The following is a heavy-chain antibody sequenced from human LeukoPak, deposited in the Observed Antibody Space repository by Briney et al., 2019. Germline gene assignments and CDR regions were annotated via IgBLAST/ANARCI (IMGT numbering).Heavy chain of an antibody. J-gene: IGHJ4*02. CDR3: ARSGGSSYDY. CDR1: GFTFSSYW. CDR2: INSDGSST. D-gene: IGHD6-13*01. V-gene: IGHV3-74*01. Sequence: GGSLRLSCAASGFTFSSYWMHWVRQAPGKGLEWVSRINSDGSSTSYADSVKGRFTISRDNAKNTLYLQMNSLRAEDTAVYYCARSGGSSYDYWGQGTLVTVSS.